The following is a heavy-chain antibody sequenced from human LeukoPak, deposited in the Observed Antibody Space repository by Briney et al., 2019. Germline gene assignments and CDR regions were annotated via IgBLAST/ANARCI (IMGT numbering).Heavy chain of an antibody. J-gene: IGHJ4*02. CDR1: GYTFTDYY. CDR2: INPNSGGT. D-gene: IGHD4-17*01. CDR3: ARDPYGDYVWLDY. V-gene: IGHV1-2*02. Sequence: GASVKVSCKASGYTFTDYYMHWVRQAPGQGLEWMGWINPNSGGTNYAQKFQGRVTMTRDTSISTAYMELSRLRSDDTAVYYCARDPYGDYVWLDYWGQGTLVTVSS.